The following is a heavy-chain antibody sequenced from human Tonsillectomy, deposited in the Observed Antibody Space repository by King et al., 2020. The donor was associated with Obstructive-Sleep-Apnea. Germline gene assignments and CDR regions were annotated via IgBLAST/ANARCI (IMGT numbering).Heavy chain of an antibody. CDR3: ARASGRRGYFTYNGLDV. D-gene: IGHD3-3*01. CDR2: IYPADSDS. Sequence: QLVQSGAEVKKPGESLKISCKASGYSFTSYWFAWVRQMPGKGLEWMGFIYPADSDSRYSPSFQGQVTFSVDKSISTAYLQWSSLKASDTAMYYCARASGRRGYFTYNGLDVWGQGTTVTVSS. V-gene: IGHV5-51*01. CDR1: GYSFTSYW. J-gene: IGHJ6*02.